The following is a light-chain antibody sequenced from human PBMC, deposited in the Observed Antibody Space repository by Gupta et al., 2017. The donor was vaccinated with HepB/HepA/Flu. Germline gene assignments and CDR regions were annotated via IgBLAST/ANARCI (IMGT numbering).Light chain of an antibody. CDR1: QSLLHSNGYNY. V-gene: IGKV2-28*01. CDR2: FSS. Sequence: DIVMTQSPLSLPVTPGEPASISCKSSQSLLHSNGYNYLDWYLQKPGQSPQVLIYFSSNRASGVPTNFSGSTSITDFTLKIIRMYSVNVRVYYFIHVLQNPITFGQGTRLEIK. CDR3: IHVLQNPIT. J-gene: IGKJ5*01.